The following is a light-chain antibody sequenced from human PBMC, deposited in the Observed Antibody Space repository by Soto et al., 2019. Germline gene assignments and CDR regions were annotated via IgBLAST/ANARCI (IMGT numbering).Light chain of an antibody. Sequence: EIVLTQSPGTLSLSPGEGGTLSCRASQSVTSNYLAWYQQKPGQAPRLLILGASSRATGIPDRFSGSGSGTDFTLTISRLDTEDFAEYYCQQYGSSPTFGPGTKVDIK. J-gene: IGKJ3*01. V-gene: IGKV3-20*01. CDR3: QQYGSSPT. CDR1: QSVTSNY. CDR2: GAS.